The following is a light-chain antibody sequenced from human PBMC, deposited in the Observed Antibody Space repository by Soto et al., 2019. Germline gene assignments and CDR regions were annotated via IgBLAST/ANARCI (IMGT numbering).Light chain of an antibody. J-gene: IGKJ2*01. Sequence: DIQMTQSPSSLSASVGDRVTITCRSSQSIANYLNWYQQKPGRAPKFLIYAASTLQRGVPSRFSGSGSGTDFTLTINSLQPEDFATYFCQQSYTSPHTFGQGTKLEIK. CDR1: QSIANY. V-gene: IGKV1-39*01. CDR3: QQSYTSPHT. CDR2: AAS.